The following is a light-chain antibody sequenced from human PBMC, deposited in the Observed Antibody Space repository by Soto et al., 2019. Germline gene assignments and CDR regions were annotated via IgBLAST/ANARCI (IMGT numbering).Light chain of an antibody. Sequence: QTVVNQEPSFSVSPGGTVTLTCGLTSGSVSISFYPSWYQQTPGQAPRTLIYSTNSRSSGVPDRFSGSILGDKAALTITGAQADDESDYYCLLYINSSWVFGGGTKVTVL. CDR2: STN. V-gene: IGLV8-61*01. CDR1: SGSVSISFY. J-gene: IGLJ3*02. CDR3: LLYINSSWV.